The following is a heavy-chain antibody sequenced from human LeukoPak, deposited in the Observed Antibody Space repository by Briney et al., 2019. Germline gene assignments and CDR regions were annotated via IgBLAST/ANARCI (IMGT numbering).Heavy chain of an antibody. J-gene: IGHJ4*02. CDR1: GYTFTGYY. D-gene: IGHD6-13*01. CDR3: ARVGSDNSWIDY. Sequence: ASVKVSCKASGYTFTGYYLHWVRQAPGQRLEWMGWINPKSGGTRYAQKMQGRVTMSRDTSISTAYMELSRLRSDDTAVYYCARVGSDNSWIDYWGQGTLVTVSS. V-gene: IGHV1-2*02. CDR2: INPKSGGT.